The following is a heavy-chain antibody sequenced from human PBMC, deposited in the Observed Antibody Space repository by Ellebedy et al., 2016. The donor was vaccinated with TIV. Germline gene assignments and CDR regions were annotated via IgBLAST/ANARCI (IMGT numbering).Heavy chain of an antibody. CDR1: GFTFSSYA. CDR3: ARELPAFDY. Sequence: PGGSLRLSCAASGFTFSSYAMHWVRQAPGKGLEWVAVISYDGSNKYYADSVKGRFTISRDNSKNTLYLQMNSLRAEDTAVYYWARELPAFDYWGQGTLVTVSS. J-gene: IGHJ4*02. CDR2: ISYDGSNK. V-gene: IGHV3-30-3*01. D-gene: IGHD2-2*01.